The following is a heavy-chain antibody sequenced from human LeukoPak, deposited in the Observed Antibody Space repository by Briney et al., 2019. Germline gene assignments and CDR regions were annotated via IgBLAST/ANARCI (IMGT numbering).Heavy chain of an antibody. Sequence: GGSLRLSCAASGFTVGTNYMSWVRQAPGKGLEWFSLIYSGGSTYYADSVKGRFTISRDNSKNTLYLQMNSLRAEDTAVYYCARGFRSVTTWGYFDSWGQGTLVTVSS. CDR1: GFTVGTNY. J-gene: IGHJ4*02. CDR2: IYSGGST. CDR3: ARGFRSVTTWGYFDS. V-gene: IGHV3-66*01. D-gene: IGHD4-17*01.